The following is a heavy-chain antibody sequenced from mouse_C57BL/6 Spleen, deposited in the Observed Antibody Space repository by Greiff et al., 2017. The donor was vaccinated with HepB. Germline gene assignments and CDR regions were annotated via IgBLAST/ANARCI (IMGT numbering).Heavy chain of an antibody. CDR1: GYTFTSYG. CDR2: IYPRSGNT. CDR3: ERVYYGSSYESYFDY. V-gene: IGHV1-81*01. D-gene: IGHD1-1*01. J-gene: IGHJ2*01. Sequence: QVHVKQSGAELARPGASVKLSCKASGYTFTSYGISWVKQRTGQGLEWIGEIYPRSGNTYYNEKFKGKATLTADKSSSTAYMELRSLTSEDSAVYFCERVYYGSSYESYFDYWGQGTTLTVSS.